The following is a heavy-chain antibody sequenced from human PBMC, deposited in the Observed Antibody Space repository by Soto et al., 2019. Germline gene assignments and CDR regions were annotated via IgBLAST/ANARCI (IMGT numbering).Heavy chain of an antibody. Sequence: LTCIVSGDSITSRLWTWIRQPPGKGLEWIGLMHYSGNTNFNPSLKSRVIMFLDTSNNLFSLKLSSVTAADTAVYYCATGRDDNSDRYFGLVFDYWGQGTLVTVSS. V-gene: IGHV4-59*11. J-gene: IGHJ4*02. CDR3: ATGRDDNSDRYFGLVFDY. CDR1: GDSITSRL. CDR2: MHYSGNT. D-gene: IGHD3-16*02.